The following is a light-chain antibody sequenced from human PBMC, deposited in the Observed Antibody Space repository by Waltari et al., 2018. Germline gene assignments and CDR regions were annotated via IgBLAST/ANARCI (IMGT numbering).Light chain of an antibody. V-gene: IGKV3D-15*01. CDR3: LQRSNWPLT. J-gene: IGKJ3*01. Sequence: EIVMTQSPATLSLSPGERATLSCRASQSVSINLAWYQQKPGQAPRLLIYGASSRATGIPDRFSGSGSGTDFTLIISSLEPEDVAVYYCLQRSNWPLTFGPGTKLDI. CDR1: QSVSIN. CDR2: GAS.